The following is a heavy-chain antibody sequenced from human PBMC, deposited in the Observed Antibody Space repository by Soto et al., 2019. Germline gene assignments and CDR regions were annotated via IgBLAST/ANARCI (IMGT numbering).Heavy chain of an antibody. D-gene: IGHD1-1*01. CDR2: IYYSGST. V-gene: IGHV4-30-4*01. CDR3: ARVTGTTGYFDY. CDR1: GGSISSGDYY. J-gene: IGHJ4*02. Sequence: SETLSLTCTVSGGSISSGDYYWSWIRQPPGKGLEWIGYIYYSGSTYYNPSLKSRVTISVDTSKNQFSLKLSSVTAADTAVYYCARVTGTTGYFDYWGQGTLVTVSS.